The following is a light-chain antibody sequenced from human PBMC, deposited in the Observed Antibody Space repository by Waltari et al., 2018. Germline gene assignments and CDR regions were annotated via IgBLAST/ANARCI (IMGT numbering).Light chain of an antibody. CDR1: QSIDRY. Sequence: DIQMTQSSPSLSTSVGDRVTITCRASQSIDRYVNWYQHKPGQAPKLLICAASTLQTGVPSRFSGGGSGTDFTLTISSLQPEDFGTYYCQQSYSTPITFGQGTRLEIK. CDR3: QQSYSTPIT. CDR2: AAS. J-gene: IGKJ5*01. V-gene: IGKV1-39*01.